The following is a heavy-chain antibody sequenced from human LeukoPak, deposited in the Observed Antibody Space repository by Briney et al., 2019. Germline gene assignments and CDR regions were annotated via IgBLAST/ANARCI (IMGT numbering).Heavy chain of an antibody. CDR2: ISSSSSYI. D-gene: IGHD2-21*01. V-gene: IGHV3-21*01. J-gene: IGHJ3*02. CDR1: GFTFSSYS. CDR3: ASGVVVIAPGAFDI. Sequence: GGSLRLSCAASGFTFSSYSMNWVRQAPGKGLEWVSSISSSSSYIYYADSVKGRLTISRDNAKNSLYLQMNSLRAEDTAVYYCASGVVVIAPGAFDIWGQGTMVTVSS.